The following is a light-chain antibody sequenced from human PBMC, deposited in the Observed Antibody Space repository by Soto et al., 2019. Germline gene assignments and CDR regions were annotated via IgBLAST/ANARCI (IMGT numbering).Light chain of an antibody. CDR2: DAS. CDR1: QAVNTR. CDR3: QQRSNWPGT. J-gene: IGKJ1*01. Sequence: EIVLTQSPATLSSFPGDRVTLSCRASQAVNTRLAWYQHKPGQAPRLLIFDASNRATGIPPRFSGSGSGTDFTLTINSLEPEDFVVYYCQQRSNWPGTFGQGTKVEIK. V-gene: IGKV3-11*01.